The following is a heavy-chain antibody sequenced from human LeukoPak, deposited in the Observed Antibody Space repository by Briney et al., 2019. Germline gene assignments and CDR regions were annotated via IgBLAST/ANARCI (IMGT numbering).Heavy chain of an antibody. CDR3: ARGWVDAFDI. J-gene: IGHJ3*02. D-gene: IGHD5-24*01. CDR2: IYYSGST. V-gene: IGHV4-59*01. CDR1: GGSISSYY. Sequence: KSSETLSLTCTVSGGSISSYYCSWIRQPPGKGLEWIGYIYYSGSTNYNPSLKSRVTISIDTSKNQFSLKLSSVTAADTAVYYCARGWVDAFDIWGQGTMVTVSS.